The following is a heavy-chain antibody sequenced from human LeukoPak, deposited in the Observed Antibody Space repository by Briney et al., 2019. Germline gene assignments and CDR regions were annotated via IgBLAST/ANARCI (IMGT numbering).Heavy chain of an antibody. CDR2: ISSSGSTI. V-gene: IGHV3-11*04. J-gene: IGHJ4*02. CDR3: AIQITMIVVVPYFDY. Sequence: PGGSLRLSCAASGLTFSDYYMTWIRQAPGKGLEWVAYISSSGSTIYSADSVKGRFTVSRDNAKNSLFLHMNSLRAEDTAIYYCAIQITMIVVVPYFDYWGQGTVDTVSS. CDR1: GLTFSDYY. D-gene: IGHD3-22*01.